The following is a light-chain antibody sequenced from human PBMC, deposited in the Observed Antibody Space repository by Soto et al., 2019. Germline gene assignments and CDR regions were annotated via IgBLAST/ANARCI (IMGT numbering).Light chain of an antibody. Sequence: QSALTQPASVSGSPGQSITISCTGTSSDVGGYNYVSWFQQHPGKAPKLKIYEVSNRPSGVSNRFSGSKSGYTASLTISELQDEDEADYYCTSFTSSSTWVFGGGTKLTVL. V-gene: IGLV2-14*03. CDR1: SSDVGGYNY. CDR2: EVS. CDR3: TSFTSSSTWV. J-gene: IGLJ3*02.